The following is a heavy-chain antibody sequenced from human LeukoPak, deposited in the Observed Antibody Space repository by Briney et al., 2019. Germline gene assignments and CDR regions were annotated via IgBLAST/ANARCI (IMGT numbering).Heavy chain of an antibody. Sequence: PSGTLSLTCTVSGGSISSYYWSWIRQPPGKGLEWIGYIYYSGSTNYNPSLKSRVTISVDTSKNQFSLKLSSVTAADTAVYYCARALGSYGSGSYPTPHMDWGQGTLVTVSS. CDR1: GGSISSYY. V-gene: IGHV4-59*01. D-gene: IGHD3-10*01. CDR3: ARALGSYGSGSYPTPHMD. J-gene: IGHJ4*02. CDR2: IYYSGST.